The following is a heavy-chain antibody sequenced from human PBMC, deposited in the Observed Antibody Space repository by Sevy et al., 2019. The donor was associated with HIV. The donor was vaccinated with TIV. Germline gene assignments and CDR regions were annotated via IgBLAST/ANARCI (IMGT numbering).Heavy chain of an antibody. CDR2: IYYTGKT. Sequence: SETLSLTCTVSGASIDSSSYYWGWIRPPPGKGLEWIGTIYYTGKTYYVPSLKSRVTISADMSNNQFSLRLRSVTAADTAVYYCARRTAETTTSGWFDPWGQGTLVTVSS. J-gene: IGHJ5*02. CDR1: GASIDSSSYY. V-gene: IGHV4-39*01. CDR3: ARRTAETTTSGWFDP. D-gene: IGHD4-17*01.